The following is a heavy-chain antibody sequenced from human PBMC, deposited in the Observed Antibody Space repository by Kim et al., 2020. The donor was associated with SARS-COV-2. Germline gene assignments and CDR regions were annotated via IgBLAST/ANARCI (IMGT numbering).Heavy chain of an antibody. CDR3: NTEERWLRSPFDY. V-gene: IGHV3-15*01. Sequence: GGSLRLSCAASGFTFSNAWMSWVRQAPGKGLEWVGRIKSKIDGGTTDYAAPVKGRFTISRDDSENTLYLQMNSLNTEDTAVYYCNTEERWLRSPFDYWGQGTLVAVSS. CDR2: IKSKIDGGTT. CDR1: GFTFSNAW. D-gene: IGHD5-12*01. J-gene: IGHJ4*01.